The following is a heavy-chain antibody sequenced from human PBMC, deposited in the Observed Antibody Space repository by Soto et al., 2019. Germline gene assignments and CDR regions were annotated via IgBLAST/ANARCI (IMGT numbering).Heavy chain of an antibody. CDR3: ATAGGSTSSSAYNYFMDV. Sequence: QAQLVQSWAEVKRPGSSVKVSCKASGDTFSSYSISWVRQAPGQGLEWMGRIIPMVGTPNYAQKFQGRVTFSADKSTSPAYMVLNSLISDDTAVYYCATAGGSTSSSAYNYFMDVWGKGTPVTVSS. CDR2: IIPMVGTP. D-gene: IGHD3-16*01. J-gene: IGHJ6*03. CDR1: GDTFSSYS. V-gene: IGHV1-69*08.